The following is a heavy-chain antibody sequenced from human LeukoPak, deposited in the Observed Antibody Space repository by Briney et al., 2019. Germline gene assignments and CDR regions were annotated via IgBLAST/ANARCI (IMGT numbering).Heavy chain of an antibody. CDR2: IKSKTDGGTT. V-gene: IGHV3-15*01. CDR3: ARGAWFGEIYYFDY. Sequence: GGSLRLSCAASGFTFSNAWMSWVRQAPGKGLEWVGRIKSKTDGGTTDYAAPVKGRFTISRDDSKNTLYLQMNSLRAEDTAVYYCARGAWFGEIYYFDYWGQGTLVTVSS. D-gene: IGHD3-10*01. CDR1: GFTFSNAW. J-gene: IGHJ4*02.